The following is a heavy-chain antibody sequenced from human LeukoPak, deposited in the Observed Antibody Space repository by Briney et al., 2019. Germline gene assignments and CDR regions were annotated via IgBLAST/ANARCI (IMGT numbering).Heavy chain of an antibody. CDR3: ARDSVLAHY. CDR2: INPDSGGA. V-gene: IGHV1-2*02. J-gene: IGHJ4*02. CDR1: GYTFSAYY. Sequence: ASVKVSCKASGYTFSAYYMHWVRQAPGQGLEWMGWINPDSGGANYAQKFQGRVTMTRDTSISTAYMELSRLRSDDTAVYYCARDSVLAHYWGQGTLVTVSS.